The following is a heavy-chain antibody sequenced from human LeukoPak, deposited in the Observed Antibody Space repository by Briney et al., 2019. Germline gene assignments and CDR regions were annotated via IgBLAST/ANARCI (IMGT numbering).Heavy chain of an antibody. CDR1: GFTFSSYW. D-gene: IGHD2-21*01. CDR2: INSDGSST. CDR3: ARGPEAYLLYFDY. Sequence: PGGSLRLSCAASGFTFSSYWMHWVRPAPGKGLVWVSRINSDGSSTTYADSVKGRFTISRDNAKNTLYLQMNSLRAEDTAVYYCARGPEAYLLYFDYWGQGTLVTVSS. V-gene: IGHV3-74*01. J-gene: IGHJ4*02.